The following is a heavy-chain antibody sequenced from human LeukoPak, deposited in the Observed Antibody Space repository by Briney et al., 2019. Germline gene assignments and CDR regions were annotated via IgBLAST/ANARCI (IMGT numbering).Heavy chain of an antibody. Sequence: ASVKVSCKSSGFTFTDHYIHWVRQGPGRGLEWMGYIGPHSTFTSSPQEFQGRVTMTRDASMSTAYMELTRLTSDDTAVYYCVREGEGPLSKDFDYWGQGTLVTVSS. V-gene: IGHV1-2*02. CDR3: VREGEGPLSKDFDY. CDR2: IGPHSTFT. D-gene: IGHD2/OR15-2a*01. CDR1: GFTFTDHY. J-gene: IGHJ4*02.